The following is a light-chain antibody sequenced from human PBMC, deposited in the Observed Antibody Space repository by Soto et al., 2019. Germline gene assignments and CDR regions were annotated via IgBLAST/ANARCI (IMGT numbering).Light chain of an antibody. V-gene: IGKV1-5*01. CDR1: ESIDNW. Sequence: DIQMTQSPSTLSASVGDTVTITCRASESIDNWLAWYQQKPGKAPKLLIFAASTLIRRVPSRFSGRGSGTEFTITISSLQVDDYATFYCQQYHTDWTFGQGTKVEIK. CDR2: AAS. J-gene: IGKJ1*01. CDR3: QQYHTDWT.